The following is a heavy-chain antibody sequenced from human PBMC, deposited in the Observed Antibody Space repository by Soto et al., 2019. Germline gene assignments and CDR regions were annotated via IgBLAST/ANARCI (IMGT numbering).Heavy chain of an antibody. CDR2: INPNSGGT. Sequence: QVQLVQSGAEVKKPGASVKVSCKASGYTFTGYYMHWVRQAPGQGLEWMGWINPNSGGTNYAQKFQGWVTMTRDTSISTVYMELSRLRADDAAVYYCGGGGVVVAAASQGDYYMDVWGKGTTVTVSS. D-gene: IGHD2-15*01. CDR1: GYTFTGYY. J-gene: IGHJ6*03. CDR3: GGGGVVVAAASQGDYYMDV. V-gene: IGHV1-2*04.